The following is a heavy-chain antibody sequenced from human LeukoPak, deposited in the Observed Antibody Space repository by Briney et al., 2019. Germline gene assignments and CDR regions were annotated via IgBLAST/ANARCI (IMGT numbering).Heavy chain of an antibody. CDR1: GFTFDDYG. CDR3: ARTSDYYYYMDV. J-gene: IGHJ6*03. Sequence: GGSLRLSCAASGFTFDDYGMSWVRQAPGKGVEWVSGINWNGGSTGYADSVKGRFTISRDNAKNSLYLQMNSLRAEDTALYYCARTSDYYYYMDVWGKGTTVTVSS. CDR2: INWNGGST. V-gene: IGHV3-20*04. D-gene: IGHD2-2*01.